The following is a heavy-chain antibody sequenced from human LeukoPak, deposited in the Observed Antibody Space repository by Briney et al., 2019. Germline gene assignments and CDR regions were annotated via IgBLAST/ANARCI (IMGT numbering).Heavy chain of an antibody. CDR1: GTSISGDY. CDR3: ARHPFSSPFDF. CDR2: VYFTGNT. Sequence: SETLSLTCTVSGTSISGDYWSWIRQPPGKGLEWIGYVYFTGNTNYNPSLKGRVTISMDTSNNQISLTVTSVTAADTAVYYCARHPFSSPFDFWGQGTLVAVSS. V-gene: IGHV4-59*08. J-gene: IGHJ4*02. D-gene: IGHD2/OR15-2a*01.